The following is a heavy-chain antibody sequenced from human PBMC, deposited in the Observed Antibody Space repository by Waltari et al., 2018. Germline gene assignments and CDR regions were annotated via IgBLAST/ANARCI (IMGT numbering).Heavy chain of an antibody. CDR1: GYSFPELS. J-gene: IGHJ4*02. D-gene: IGHD5-18*01. CDR3: ATLKRGYSYGWTLDY. Sequence: QVHLVQSGAEVTKPGASVKVSCKVSGYSFPELSMHWVRQAPGKGLEWMGGFDPEDGETINAQKFQGRVTMTEDTSTDTAYMELSSLRSEDTAVYYCATLKRGYSYGWTLDYWGQGTLVIVSS. V-gene: IGHV1-24*01. CDR2: FDPEDGET.